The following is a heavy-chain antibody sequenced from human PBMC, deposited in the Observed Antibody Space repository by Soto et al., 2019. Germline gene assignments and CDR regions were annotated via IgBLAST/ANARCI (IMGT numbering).Heavy chain of an antibody. D-gene: IGHD1-26*01. CDR1: GFTFSSYW. V-gene: IGHV3-7*03. J-gene: IGHJ6*02. CDR2: IKQDGSEK. CDR3: ARDDPPVGATTLYYYYGMDV. Sequence: GGSLRLSCAASGFTFSSYWMSWVRQAPGKGLEWVANIKQDGSEKYYVDSVKGRFTISRDNAKNSLYLQMNSLRAEDTAVYYCARDDPPVGATTLYYYYGMDVWGQGTTVTVSS.